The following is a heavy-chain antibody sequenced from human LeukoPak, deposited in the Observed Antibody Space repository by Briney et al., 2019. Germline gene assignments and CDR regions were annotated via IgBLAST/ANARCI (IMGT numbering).Heavy chain of an antibody. Sequence: PGGSLRLSCAASGFTFNGHWMTWVRQAPGKGLEWVANIKEDGSGKYYVDSVKGRFTISRDNAKNSLYLQMNSLRAEDTAVYYCAKRGTYWENWFDPWGQGTLVTVSS. J-gene: IGHJ5*02. CDR3: AKRGTYWENWFDP. CDR1: GFTFNGHW. V-gene: IGHV3-7*03. D-gene: IGHD3-10*01. CDR2: IKEDGSGK.